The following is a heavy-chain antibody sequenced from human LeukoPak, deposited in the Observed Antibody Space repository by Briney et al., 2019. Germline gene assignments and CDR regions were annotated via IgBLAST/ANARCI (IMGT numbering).Heavy chain of an antibody. CDR3: ARDQKSYYGSGTDAFDI. D-gene: IGHD3-10*01. J-gene: IGHJ3*02. Sequence: GGSLRLSCEASGFSISSYWMTWVRQAPGKGLEWVANIKKQGSEKYYVDSVKGRFTIARDNAKNSLYLQMNSLRAEDTAVYYCARDQKSYYGSGTDAFDIWGQGTMVTVSS. V-gene: IGHV3-7*01. CDR2: IKKQGSEK. CDR1: GFSISSYW.